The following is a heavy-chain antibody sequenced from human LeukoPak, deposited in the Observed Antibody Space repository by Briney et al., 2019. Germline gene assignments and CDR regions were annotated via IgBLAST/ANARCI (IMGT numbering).Heavy chain of an antibody. J-gene: IGHJ4*02. CDR2: ISGSGGST. CDR1: VYTFSSYA. Sequence: GGSLRLSCAASVYTFSSYAMSGVRQAPGKGREGVSAISGSGGSTYYADAVKGRFTISRDNSKNTLYLQMNSLRAEDTALYYCAPYPLRGYSYGSDLAYWGQGPLVSVSS. V-gene: IGHV3-23*01. D-gene: IGHD5-18*01. CDR3: APYPLRGYSYGSDLAY.